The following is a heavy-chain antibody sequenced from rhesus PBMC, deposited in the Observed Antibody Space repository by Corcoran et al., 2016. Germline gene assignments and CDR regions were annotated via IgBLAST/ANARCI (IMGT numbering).Heavy chain of an antibody. CDR2: IGGESRYT. D-gene: IGHD4-29*01. V-gene: IGHV3-115*02. CDR3: ARRSYSSLDV. J-gene: IGHJ5-2*02. CDR1: GFTFSGYE. Sequence: EVQLAESGGGLVQPGGSLRLSCAASGFTFSGYEMHWVRQAPGKGLESVSVIGGESRYTHYADAVKGRFTISRDNAKNSLSLQMNSLRAEDTAVYYCARRSYSSLDVWGRGVLVTVSS.